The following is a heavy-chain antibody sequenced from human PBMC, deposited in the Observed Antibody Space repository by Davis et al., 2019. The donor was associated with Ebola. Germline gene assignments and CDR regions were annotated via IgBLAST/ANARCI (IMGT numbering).Heavy chain of an antibody. CDR1: GGFVSSGGYS. V-gene: IGHV4-30-4*07. CDR2: YYYTGST. CDR3: ARDILAAGPDDY. Sequence: MPSETLSLTCAVSGGFVSSGGYSWSWIRQPPGKGLEWIGYYYYTGSTYYNPSLKSRVTISVDTSKNQFSLRLTSVTAADTAIYYCARDILAAGPDDYWGQGTLVTVSS. D-gene: IGHD6-13*01. J-gene: IGHJ4*02.